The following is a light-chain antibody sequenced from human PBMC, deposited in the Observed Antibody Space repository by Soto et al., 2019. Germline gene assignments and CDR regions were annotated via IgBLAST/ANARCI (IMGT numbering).Light chain of an antibody. CDR1: QSVSRY. CDR3: QQCVNWPPVP. V-gene: IGKV3-11*01. Sequence: EIVLTQSPGTLSLSPGERDTLSCRASQSVSRYLAWYQQKRGQLPRLIIYDASERAPGIPASFIGSGSGTDFILTISSLEPEDFAVYYCQQCVNWPPVPFGQGTRLEIK. CDR2: DAS. J-gene: IGKJ5*01.